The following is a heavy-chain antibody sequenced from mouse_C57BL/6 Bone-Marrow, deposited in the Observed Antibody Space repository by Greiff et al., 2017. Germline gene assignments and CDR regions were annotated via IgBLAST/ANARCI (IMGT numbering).Heavy chain of an antibody. Sequence: QVQLKQSGAELVRPGTSVKMSCKASGYTFTNYWIGWVKQRPGHGLEWIGDIYPGGGYTNYNEKFKGKATLTADKSSSTAYMQFSSLTSEDSAIYYCARDAPYWYFDVWGTGTTVTVSS. CDR3: ARDAPYWYFDV. CDR2: IYPGGGYT. CDR1: GYTFTNYW. J-gene: IGHJ1*03. V-gene: IGHV1-63*01.